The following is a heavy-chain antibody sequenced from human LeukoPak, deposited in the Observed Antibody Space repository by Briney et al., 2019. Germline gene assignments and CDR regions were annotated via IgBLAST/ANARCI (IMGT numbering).Heavy chain of an antibody. CDR2: INPNSGGT. J-gene: IGHJ6*02. D-gene: IGHD6-13*01. Sequence: ASVKVSCKASGYTFTGYYMHWVRQAPGQGLEWMGWINPNSGGTNYAQKFQGRVTMTRDTSISTAYMEPSRLRSDDTAVYYCARDPGYSSSWYSSDYYYYGMDVWGQGTTVTVSS. CDR3: ARDPGYSSSWYSSDYYYYGMDV. CDR1: GYTFTGYY. V-gene: IGHV1-2*02.